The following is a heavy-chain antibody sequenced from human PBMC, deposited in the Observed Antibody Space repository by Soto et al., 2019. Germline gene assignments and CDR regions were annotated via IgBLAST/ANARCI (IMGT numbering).Heavy chain of an antibody. J-gene: IGHJ6*02. CDR3: ARFAAPPGPGYSVDYYYGMDV. V-gene: IGHV1-2*04. D-gene: IGHD6-13*01. Sequence: ASVKVSCKTSGYTFTGYYMRWVRQAPGKRLEGVGWINPNSGGTNYAQKFQGWVTMTRDTSISTAYMELSRLRSDDTAVYYCARFAAPPGPGYSVDYYYGMDVWGQGTTVTVSS. CDR1: GYTFTGYY. CDR2: INPNSGGT.